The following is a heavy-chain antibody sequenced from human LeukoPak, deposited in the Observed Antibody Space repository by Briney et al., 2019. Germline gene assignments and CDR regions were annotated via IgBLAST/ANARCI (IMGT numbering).Heavy chain of an antibody. Sequence: GEYLKISCKGSGYSFANYWISWVRQMPGKGLEWMGRIDPSDSYTNYSPSFQGHVTISADKSISTAYLQWSSLRASDTAMYYCALLLRSGYLADYWGQGTLVTVSS. J-gene: IGHJ4*02. CDR2: IDPSDSYT. CDR3: ALLLRSGYLADY. D-gene: IGHD3-22*01. CDR1: GYSFANYW. V-gene: IGHV5-10-1*01.